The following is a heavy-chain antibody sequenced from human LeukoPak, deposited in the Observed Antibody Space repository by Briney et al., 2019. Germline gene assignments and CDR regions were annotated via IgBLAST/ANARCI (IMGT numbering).Heavy chain of an antibody. D-gene: IGHD3-10*01. V-gene: IGHV4-39*01. CDR3: VRYVVSGSGIYYFDY. CDR2: INYSGST. Sequence: SETLSLTCTVSGGSISSSSHFWSWLRQPPGKGLEWIASINYSGSTYYNPSLKSRVTISVDTSKNQFSLKLSSVTAADTAVFYCVRYVVSGSGIYYFDYWGQGTLVTVSS. CDR1: GGSISSSSHF. J-gene: IGHJ4*02.